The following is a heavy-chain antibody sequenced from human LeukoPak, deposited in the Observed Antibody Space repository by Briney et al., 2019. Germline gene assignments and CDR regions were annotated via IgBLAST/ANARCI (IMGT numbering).Heavy chain of an antibody. CDR2: INPSGGST. CDR3: ARSPQRADAFDI. J-gene: IGHJ3*02. D-gene: IGHD6-25*01. V-gene: IGHV1-46*01. CDR1: GYTFTSYY. Sequence: ASVKVSCKASGYTFTSYYMHWVPQAPGQGLEWMGIINPSGGSTSYAQKFQGRVTMTRDTSTSTVYMELSSLRSEDTAVYYCARSPQRADAFDIWGQGTMVTVSS.